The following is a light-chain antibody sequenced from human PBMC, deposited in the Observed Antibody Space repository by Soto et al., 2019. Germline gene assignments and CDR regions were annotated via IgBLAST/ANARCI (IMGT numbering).Light chain of an antibody. CDR2: DVN. CDR3: TSYTTSNTLA. V-gene: IGLV2-14*01. J-gene: IGLJ2*01. CDR1: RSDIGASIY. Sequence: QSVLTQPASVSGSPGQSITISCTGTRSDIGASIYVSWFQQYPGEARKCMIYDVNNRPSGVSNRFSGSKAGSTASLTISGRRAEYEAVYYCTSYTTSNTLALGGGTKLTVL.